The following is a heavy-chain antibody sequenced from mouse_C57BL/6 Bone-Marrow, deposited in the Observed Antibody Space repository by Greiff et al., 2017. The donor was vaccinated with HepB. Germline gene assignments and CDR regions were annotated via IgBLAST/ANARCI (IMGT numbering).Heavy chain of an antibody. Sequence: DVQLVESGGGLVQSGRSLRLSCATSGFTFSDFYMEWVRQAPGKGLEWIAASRNKANDYTTEYSASVKGRFIVSRDTSQSILYLQMNALRAEDTAIYYCARDVYYAMDYWGQGTSVTVSS. CDR2: SRNKANDYTT. CDR3: ARDVYYAMDY. J-gene: IGHJ4*01. CDR1: GFTFSDFY. V-gene: IGHV7-1*01.